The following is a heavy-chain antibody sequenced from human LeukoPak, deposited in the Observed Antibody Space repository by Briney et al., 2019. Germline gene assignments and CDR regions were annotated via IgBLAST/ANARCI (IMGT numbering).Heavy chain of an antibody. Sequence: GGSLRLSCAASGFTSNSYAMSWVRQAPWERLQWVSGISDSGGNTYYADAVRGRFTISRDNSKNTLYLQMNSLRAEDTAVYYCARHRSSWLIDYWGQGTLVTVSS. V-gene: IGHV3-23*01. D-gene: IGHD6-6*01. CDR2: ISDSGGNT. CDR1: GFTSNSYA. J-gene: IGHJ4*02. CDR3: ARHRSSWLIDY.